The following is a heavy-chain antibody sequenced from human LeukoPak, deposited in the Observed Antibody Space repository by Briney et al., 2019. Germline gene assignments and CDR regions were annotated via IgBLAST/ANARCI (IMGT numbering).Heavy chain of an antibody. CDR3: ASVRPYNWNDEDYYYYGMDV. J-gene: IGHJ6*02. CDR2: MNPNSGNT. V-gene: IGHV1-8*01. D-gene: IGHD1-1*01. CDR1: GYTFTSYD. Sequence: ASVKVSCKASGYTFTSYDINWVRQATGQGLEWMGWMNPNSGNTGYAQKFQGRVTMTRNTSISTAYMELSSLRSEDTAVYYCASVRPYNWNDEDYYYYGMDVWGQGTTVTVSS.